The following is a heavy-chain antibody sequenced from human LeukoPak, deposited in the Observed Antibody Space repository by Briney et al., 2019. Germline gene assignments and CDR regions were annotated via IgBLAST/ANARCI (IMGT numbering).Heavy chain of an antibody. CDR2: IRSKAYDVTT. CDR1: GFTFGDYA. V-gene: IGHV3-49*04. D-gene: IGHD5-12*01. J-gene: IGHJ4*02. Sequence: GGSLRLSCTASGFTFGDYAMSWVRQAPGKGLEGVGVIRSKAYDVTTEYAASVKGRFTISRDDSKSIAYLQMNSLKTEDTAVYYCTRTIVATILNYFDYWGQGTLVTVSS. CDR3: TRTIVATILNYFDY.